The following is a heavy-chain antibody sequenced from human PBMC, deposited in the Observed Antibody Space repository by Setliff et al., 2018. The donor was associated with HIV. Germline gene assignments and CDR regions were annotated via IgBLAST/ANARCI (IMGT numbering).Heavy chain of an antibody. CDR3: ARDLGGPRNFDN. CDR2: IYYTGST. D-gene: IGHD2-15*01. V-gene: IGHV4-30-4*08. Sequence: SETLSLTCAVSGGSFSGYYWSWIRQPPGKGLEWIGYIYYTGSTYYNPSLKSRLTISIDTSKNQFSLKLRSVTAADTAVYYCARDLGGPRNFDNWGQGTLVTVSS. CDR1: GGSFSGYY. J-gene: IGHJ4*02.